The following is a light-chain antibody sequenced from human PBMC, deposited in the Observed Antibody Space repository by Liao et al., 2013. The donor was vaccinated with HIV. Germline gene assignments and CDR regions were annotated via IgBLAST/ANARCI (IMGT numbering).Light chain of an antibody. Sequence: SYELTQPPSLSVSPGQTASITCSGDQLGDKYVCWYQQKSGQSPILVIYQDVKRPPGIPERFSGSNSGNTATLTISGTQAMDEADYYCQAWDSSTHVVFGGGTRLTVL. V-gene: IGLV3-1*01. CDR3: QAWDSSTHVV. CDR2: QDV. CDR1: QLGDKY. J-gene: IGLJ2*01.